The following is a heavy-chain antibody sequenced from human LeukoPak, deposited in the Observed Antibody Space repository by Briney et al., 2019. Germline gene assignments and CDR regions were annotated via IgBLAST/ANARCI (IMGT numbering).Heavy chain of an antibody. D-gene: IGHD3-9*01. CDR3: AGGTGFIIKD. J-gene: IGHJ4*02. Sequence: GGSLRLSCAASGFTFSSYWMNWVRQAPGKGLEQVAHIKQDGSEKYYVDSVKGRFTISRDNAKNSLYLQMNSLRAEDTAVYYCAGGTGFIIKDWGQGTLVTVSS. CDR1: GFTFSSYW. V-gene: IGHV3-7*03. CDR2: IKQDGSEK.